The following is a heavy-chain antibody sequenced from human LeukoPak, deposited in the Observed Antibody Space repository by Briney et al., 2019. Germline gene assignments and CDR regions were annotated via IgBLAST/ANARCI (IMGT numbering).Heavy chain of an antibody. V-gene: IGHV3-9*01. CDR2: ISWNSGSI. Sequence: AGGSLRLSCAASGFTFDDYAMHWVRQAPGKGLEWVSGISWNSGSIVYADSVKGRFTISRDNAKNSLYLQMNSLRAEDTALYYCAKDKYYDSSGLDYWGQGTLVTVSS. CDR1: GFTFDDYA. D-gene: IGHD3-22*01. CDR3: AKDKYYDSSGLDY. J-gene: IGHJ4*02.